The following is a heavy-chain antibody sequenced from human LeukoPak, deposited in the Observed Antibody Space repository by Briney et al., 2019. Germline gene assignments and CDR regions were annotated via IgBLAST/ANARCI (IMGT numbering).Heavy chain of an antibody. J-gene: IGHJ4*02. CDR1: GFTFISYS. Sequence: PGGSLRLSCAASGFTFISYSMNWVRQAPGKGLEWVSYISGSSSTIYYADSVKGRFTISRDNAKNSLYLQMNSLRAEDTAVYYCATAFDYWGQGTLVTVSS. CDR2: ISGSSSTI. CDR3: ATAFDY. V-gene: IGHV3-48*01.